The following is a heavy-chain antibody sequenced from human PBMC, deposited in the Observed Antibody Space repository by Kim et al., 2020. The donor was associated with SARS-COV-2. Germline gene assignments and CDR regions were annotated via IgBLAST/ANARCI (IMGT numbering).Heavy chain of an antibody. CDR2: ISYDGSNK. CDR1: GFTFSSYG. CDR3: ANIGMATIDY. D-gene: IGHD5-12*01. J-gene: IGHJ4*02. Sequence: GGSLRLSCAASGFTFSSYGMHWVRQAPGKGLEWVAVISYDGSNKYYADSVKGRFTISRDNSKNTLYLQMNSLRAEDTAVYYCANIGMATIDYWGQGTLVTVSS. V-gene: IGHV3-30*18.